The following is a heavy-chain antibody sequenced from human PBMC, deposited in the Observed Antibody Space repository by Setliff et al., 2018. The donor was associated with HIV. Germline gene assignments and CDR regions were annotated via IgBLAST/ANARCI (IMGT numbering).Heavy chain of an antibody. CDR1: SYSISSGYY. V-gene: IGHV4-38-2*01. CDR3: ATRPRIAARPFDY. Sequence: SETLSLTCAVSSYSISSGYYWGWIRQPPGKGLEWIGNIYHSGSTYYNPSLKSRISMSVDTSKNQFSLELTSLTAADTAVYYCATRPRIAARPFDYWGQGMLVTVSS. D-gene: IGHD6-6*01. J-gene: IGHJ4*02. CDR2: IYHSGST.